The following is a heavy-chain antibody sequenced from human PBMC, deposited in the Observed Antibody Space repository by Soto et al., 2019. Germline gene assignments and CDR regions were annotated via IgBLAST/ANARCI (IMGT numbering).Heavy chain of an antibody. CDR3: ARDVTGKQPSYGMDV. CDR2: IIPIFGTA. D-gene: IGHD1-20*01. Sequence: QVQLVQSGAEVKKPGSSVKVSCKASGGTFSSYAISWVRQAPGQGLEWMGGIIPIFGTANYAQKFQGRVTIXXDXSXXTAYMELSSLRSEDTAVYYCARDVTGKQPSYGMDVWGQGTTVTVSS. CDR1: GGTFSSYA. V-gene: IGHV1-69*12. J-gene: IGHJ6*02.